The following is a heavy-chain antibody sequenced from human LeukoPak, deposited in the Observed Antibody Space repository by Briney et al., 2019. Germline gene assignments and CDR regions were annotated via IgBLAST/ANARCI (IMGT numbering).Heavy chain of an antibody. CDR3: AKGPARILYWEGWFDP. CDR2: ISWNSGSI. J-gene: IGHJ5*02. V-gene: IGHV3-9*01. CDR1: GFTFDDYA. Sequence: GGSLRLSCAASGFTFDDYAMHWVRQAPGKGLAWVSGISWNSGSIGYADSVKGRFTLSRDNAKNSLYLQMNSLRAEDTALYYCAKGPARILYWEGWFDPWGQGTLVTVSS. D-gene: IGHD2-8*02.